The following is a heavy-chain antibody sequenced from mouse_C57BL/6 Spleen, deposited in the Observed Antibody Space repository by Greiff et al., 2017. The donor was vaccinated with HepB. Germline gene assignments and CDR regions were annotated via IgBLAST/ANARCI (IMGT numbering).Heavy chain of an antibody. CDR3: AKNHYDYDGVFAY. J-gene: IGHJ3*01. CDR1: GFSLTSYG. CDR2: IWRGGST. D-gene: IGHD2-4*01. V-gene: IGHV2-5*01. Sequence: VQLQQSGPGLVQPSQSLSITCTVSGFSLTSYGVHWVRQSPGKGLEWLGVIWRGGSTDYYAAFMSRLSITKDNSKSQVFFKMNSLQADDTAIYYCAKNHYDYDGVFAYWGQGTLVTVSA.